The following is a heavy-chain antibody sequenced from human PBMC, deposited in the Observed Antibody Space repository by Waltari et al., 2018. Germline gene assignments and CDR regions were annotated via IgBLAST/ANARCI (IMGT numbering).Heavy chain of an antibody. Sequence: QLQLQESGPELVKPSGTLSPTCAVSGDPTSNTDCWSWVRQPPGKGLEWMGQVRGDWKTNYNPSFASRVTISLDTYNKQFSLKVTSATAADTAVYYCARDRGRGLYLDSWGPGILVTVSP. CDR2: VRGDWKT. V-gene: IGHV4-4*02. CDR1: GDPTSNTDC. J-gene: IGHJ4*02. CDR3: ARDRGRGLYLDS. D-gene: IGHD2-15*01.